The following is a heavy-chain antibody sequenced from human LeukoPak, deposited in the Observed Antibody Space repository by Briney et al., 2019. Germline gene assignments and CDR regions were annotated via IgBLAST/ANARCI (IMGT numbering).Heavy chain of an antibody. CDR2: IYYSGST. D-gene: IGHD6-19*01. J-gene: IGHJ5*02. CDR1: GGSISSYY. Sequence: SETLSLTYTVSGGSISSYYWSWIRQPPGKGLEWIGYIYYSGSTNYNPSLKSRVTISVDTSKNQFSLKLSSVTAADTAVYYCARDRSSGWYWFDPWGQGTLVTVSS. V-gene: IGHV4-59*01. CDR3: ARDRSSGWYWFDP.